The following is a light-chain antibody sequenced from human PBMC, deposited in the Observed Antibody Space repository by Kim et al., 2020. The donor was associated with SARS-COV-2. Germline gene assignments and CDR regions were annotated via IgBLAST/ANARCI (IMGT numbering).Light chain of an antibody. CDR3: QAWDSSTAV. Sequence: VSPGQTASITCSGDKLGDKYACWYQQKPGQSPMLVIYQDSKRPSGIPERFSGSNSGNTATLTIRGTQAMDEADYYCQAWDSSTAVFGGGTQLTVL. J-gene: IGLJ3*02. V-gene: IGLV3-1*01. CDR1: KLGDKY. CDR2: QDS.